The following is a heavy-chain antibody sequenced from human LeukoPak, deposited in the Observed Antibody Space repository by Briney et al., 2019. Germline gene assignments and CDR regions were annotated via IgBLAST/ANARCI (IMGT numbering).Heavy chain of an antibody. V-gene: IGHV3-11*04. J-gene: IGHJ4*02. CDR1: GFTFSDYY. Sequence: SGGSLRLSCAASGFTFSDYYMSWIRQAPAKGQEGVSYISSSGSTIYYADSVKGRFTISRDNAKNSLYLQMNSLRAEDTAVYYCARRRSQGIDYWGQGTLVTVSS. CDR3: ARRRSQGIDY. CDR2: ISSSGSTI.